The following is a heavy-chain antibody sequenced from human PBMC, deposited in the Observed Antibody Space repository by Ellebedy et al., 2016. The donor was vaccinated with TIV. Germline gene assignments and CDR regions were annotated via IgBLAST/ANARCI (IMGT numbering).Heavy chain of an antibody. CDR2: ISWNSGSI. V-gene: IGHV3-9*01. Sequence: GGSLRLXXAVSGFTFSDYTMHWVRQAPGKGLEWVSGISWNSGSIGYADSVKGRFTISRDNAKNSLYLQMNSLRAEDTALYFCTNEVAGILNGQAGAFDIWGQGTMVTVSS. D-gene: IGHD3-9*01. CDR1: GFTFSDYT. J-gene: IGHJ3*02. CDR3: TNEVAGILNGQAGAFDI.